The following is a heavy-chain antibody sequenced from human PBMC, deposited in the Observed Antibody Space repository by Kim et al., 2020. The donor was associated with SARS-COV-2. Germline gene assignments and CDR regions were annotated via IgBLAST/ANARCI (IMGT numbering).Heavy chain of an antibody. CDR3: ARVGERLLWFGEPRDYYDMDV. Sequence: ASVKVSCKASGYTFTSYYMHWVRQAPGQGLEWMGIINPSGGSTSYAQKFQGRVTMTRDTSTSTVYMELSSLRSEDTAVYYCARVGERLLWFGEPRDYYDMDVWGKGTTVTVSS. D-gene: IGHD3-10*01. CDR1: GYTFTSYY. CDR2: INPSGGST. V-gene: IGHV1-46*01. J-gene: IGHJ6*03.